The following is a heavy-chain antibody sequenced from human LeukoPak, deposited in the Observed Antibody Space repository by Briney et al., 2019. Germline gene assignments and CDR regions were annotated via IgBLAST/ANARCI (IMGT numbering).Heavy chain of an antibody. J-gene: IGHJ5*02. D-gene: IGHD3-22*01. CDR3: ARLGFDIRGTNRFDH. Sequence: PSETLSLTCSVAGGSIGNSTFWWGWIRQPPGKGLEWIGSIYNLGDTFYNPSLKSRVTISVDTSKNQFSLKVTSVTAADTAMYYCARLGFDIRGTNRFDHWGQGTLVTVSS. CDR1: GGSIGNSTFW. V-gene: IGHV4-39*01. CDR2: IYNLGDT.